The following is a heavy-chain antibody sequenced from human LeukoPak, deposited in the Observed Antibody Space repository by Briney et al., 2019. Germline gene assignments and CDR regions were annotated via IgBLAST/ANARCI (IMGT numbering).Heavy chain of an antibody. Sequence: ASVKVSCTASGYTFTGYYMHWVRQAPGQGLEWMGWINPNSGGTNYAQKFQGRVTMTRDTSISTAYMELSRLRSDDAAVYYCARAFGSSAECFDYWGQGTLVTVSS. CDR1: GYTFTGYY. D-gene: IGHD2-15*01. V-gene: IGHV1-2*02. CDR3: ARAFGSSAECFDY. J-gene: IGHJ4*02. CDR2: INPNSGGT.